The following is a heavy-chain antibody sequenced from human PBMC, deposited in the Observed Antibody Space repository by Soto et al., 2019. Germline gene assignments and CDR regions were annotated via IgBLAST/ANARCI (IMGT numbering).Heavy chain of an antibody. Sequence: ASVKVSCKTSGYTFTNYDVTWVRQAPGRGLEWMGWITPYNGNTHYAPHLQGRITLATDTSTNTAYLDLTNLTSDDTAMYYCARVVPGAVPWFDSWGLGTPVTV. D-gene: IGHD3-10*02. J-gene: IGHJ5*01. CDR3: ARVVPGAVPWFDS. CDR1: GYTFTNYD. CDR2: ITPYNGNT. V-gene: IGHV1-18*04.